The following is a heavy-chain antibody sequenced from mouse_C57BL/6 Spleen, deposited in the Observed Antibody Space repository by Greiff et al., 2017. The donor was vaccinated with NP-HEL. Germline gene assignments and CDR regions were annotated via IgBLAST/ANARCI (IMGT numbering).Heavy chain of an antibody. J-gene: IGHJ3*01. V-gene: IGHV1-72*01. D-gene: IGHD2-3*01. Sequence: VQPQQSGAELVKPGASVKLSCKASGYTFTSYWMHWVKQRPGRGLEWIGRIDPNSGGTKYNEKFKSKATLTVDKPSSTAYMQLSSLTSEDSAVYYCARSTGYGYYAWFAYWGQGTLVTVSA. CDR3: ARSTGYGYYAWFAY. CDR1: GYTFTSYW. CDR2: IDPNSGGT.